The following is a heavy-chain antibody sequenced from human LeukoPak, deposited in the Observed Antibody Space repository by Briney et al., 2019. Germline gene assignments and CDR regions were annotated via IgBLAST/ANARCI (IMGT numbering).Heavy chain of an antibody. J-gene: IGHJ6*03. V-gene: IGHV4-39*01. CDR2: IYYSGST. Sequence: PSETLSLTCTVSGGSIGSTSYYWGWIRQPPGKGLEWIGSIYYSGSTYYNPSLKSRVTISVDTSKNQFSLKLSSVTAADTAVYYCASRRVAGKHNYYYYYYMDVWGKGTTVTVSS. CDR1: GGSIGSTSYY. CDR3: ASRRVAGKHNYYYYYYMDV. D-gene: IGHD6-19*01.